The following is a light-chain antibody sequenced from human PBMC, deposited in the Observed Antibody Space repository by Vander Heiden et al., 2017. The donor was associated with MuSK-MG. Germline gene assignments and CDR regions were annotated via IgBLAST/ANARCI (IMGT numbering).Light chain of an antibody. CDR1: SGSVSTSHS. J-gene: IGLJ3*02. V-gene: IGLV8-61*01. CDR2: STN. CDR3: ALYMGSAHWV. Sequence: QTVVTQEPSLSVSPGGKVTLTCGLTSGSVSTSHSPSWYQQSPGQAPRTLMYSTNTRSSGVPDRFSGSILGDKAALTISGAQARDDSDYYCALYMGSAHWVFGGGTKLTVL.